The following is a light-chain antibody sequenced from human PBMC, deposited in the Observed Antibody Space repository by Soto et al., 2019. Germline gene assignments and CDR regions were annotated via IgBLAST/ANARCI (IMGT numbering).Light chain of an antibody. CDR1: QSITGY. CDR3: QNSYRIPIT. J-gene: IGKJ5*01. V-gene: IGKV1-39*01. CDR2: AAS. Sequence: DIQMTQSPSSLSASVGDRVTITCRASQSITGYLNWYQQKPGKAPKLLIYAASSLQSGVPSRFSGSGSGTDFTLTISSLQPEEFATYYCQNSYRIPITFGQGTRLEIK.